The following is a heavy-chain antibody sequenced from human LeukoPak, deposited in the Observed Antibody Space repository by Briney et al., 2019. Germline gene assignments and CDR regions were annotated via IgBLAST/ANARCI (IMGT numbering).Heavy chain of an antibody. CDR1: GYSFTSYG. Sequence: GASVKVSCKASGYSFTSYGITWVRQAPGQGLERMGWISAYNGNTNYAQKFQGRVTMTTDTSTSTAYMELSSLRSDDTAVYYCARVKRGLGSGTYYNFVTFDYWGQGTLVTVSS. J-gene: IGHJ4*02. V-gene: IGHV1-18*04. CDR2: ISAYNGNT. D-gene: IGHD3-10*01. CDR3: ARVKRGLGSGTYYNFVTFDY.